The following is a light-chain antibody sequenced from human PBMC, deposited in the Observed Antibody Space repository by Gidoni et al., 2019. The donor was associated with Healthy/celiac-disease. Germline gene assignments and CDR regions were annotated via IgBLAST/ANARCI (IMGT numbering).Light chain of an antibody. Sequence: QSVLTQPPSVSGAPGQRVTISCTGSSPNIGAGYDVHWYQQLPGPAPNLLIYGNSNRPSGVPDRFSGSKSGTSASLAITGLQAEDEADYYCQSYDISLSGSVFGGGTKLTVL. J-gene: IGLJ3*02. CDR2: GNS. V-gene: IGLV1-40*01. CDR3: QSYDISLSGSV. CDR1: SPNIGAGYD.